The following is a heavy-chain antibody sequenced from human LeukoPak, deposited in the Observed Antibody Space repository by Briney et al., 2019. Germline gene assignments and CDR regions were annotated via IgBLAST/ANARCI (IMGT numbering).Heavy chain of an antibody. Sequence: GGSLRLSCAASGFTFSSYWMNWARQAPGKGLVWVSRINSDGSNTKYADSVKGRSIISRDNAKNTLYLQMNSLRGEDTAVYYCAREGMALVNFDYWGQGTLVTVSS. J-gene: IGHJ4*02. CDR1: GFTFSSYW. CDR2: INSDGSNT. V-gene: IGHV3-74*01. D-gene: IGHD4-23*01. CDR3: AREGMALVNFDY.